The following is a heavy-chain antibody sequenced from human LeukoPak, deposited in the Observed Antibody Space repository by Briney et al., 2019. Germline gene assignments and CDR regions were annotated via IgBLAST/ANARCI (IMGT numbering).Heavy chain of an antibody. J-gene: IGHJ5*02. Sequence: QPGGSLRLSCAASGFTFSSYWMHWVRQAPGKGLVWVSRINSDGSSTSYADSVKGRFTISRDNAKNTLYLQMNSLRAEDTAVYYCARDPLKQQLNNWFDPWGQGTLVTVSS. V-gene: IGHV3-74*01. CDR1: GFTFSSYW. CDR3: ARDPLKQQLNNWFDP. CDR2: INSDGSST. D-gene: IGHD6-13*01.